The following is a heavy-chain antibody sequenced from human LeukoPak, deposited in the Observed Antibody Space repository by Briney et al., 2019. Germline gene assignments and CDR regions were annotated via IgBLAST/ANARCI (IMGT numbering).Heavy chain of an antibody. CDR2: INTNTGNP. CDR1: GYTFTSYA. J-gene: IGHJ4*02. V-gene: IGHV7-4-1*02. Sequence: GASVKVSCKASGYTFTSYAMNWVRQAPGQGLEWMGWINTNTGNPTYAQGFTGRFLFSLDTSVSTAYLQISSLKAEDTAVYYCARAVDVVVTAILGYWGQGTLVTVSS. CDR3: ARAVDVVVTAILGY. D-gene: IGHD2-21*02.